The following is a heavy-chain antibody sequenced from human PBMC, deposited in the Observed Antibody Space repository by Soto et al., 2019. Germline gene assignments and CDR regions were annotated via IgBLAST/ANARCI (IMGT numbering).Heavy chain of an antibody. CDR3: ARGLGYYDSSGSP. CDR2: TSGSGGST. J-gene: IGHJ1*01. V-gene: IGHV3-23*01. D-gene: IGHD3-22*01. Sequence: GGSLRLSCAASGFTFSSYAMYWVRQAPGQRLEWVSATSGSGGSTYYADSDKGRVTISRDNSKNSLYLQLDSQREEDTAGYFAARGLGYYDSSGSPWGQGTLVTASS. CDR1: GFTFSSYA.